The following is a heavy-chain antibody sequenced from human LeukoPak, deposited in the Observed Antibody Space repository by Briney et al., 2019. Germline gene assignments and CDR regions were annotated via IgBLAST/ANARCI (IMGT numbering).Heavy chain of an antibody. V-gene: IGHV4-39*07. D-gene: IGHD3-22*01. J-gene: IGHJ5*02. Sequence: SETLSLTCTVSGGSISSSSYYWGWIRQPPGKGLEWIGSIYYSGSTYYNPSLKSRVTISVDRSKNQFSLKLSSVTAADTAVYYCARSGFWDSSGYALNWFDPWGQGTLVTVSS. CDR3: ARSGFWDSSGYALNWFDP. CDR1: GGSISSSSYY. CDR2: IYYSGST.